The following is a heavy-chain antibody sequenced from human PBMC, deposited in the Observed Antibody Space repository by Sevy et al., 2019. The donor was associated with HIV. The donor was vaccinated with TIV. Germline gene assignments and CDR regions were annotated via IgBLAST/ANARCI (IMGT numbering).Heavy chain of an antibody. Sequence: GGSLRLSCAASGFTFNIYSMSWVRQTPGKGLEWVATLSFGCGKINHADSVKGRLTMSRDDSKNAVYLQMNNLRVEDTAIYYCAREGCTIPHDYWGQGTLVTVSS. J-gene: IGHJ4*02. CDR3: AREGCTIPHDY. V-gene: IGHV3-23*01. D-gene: IGHD2-2*02. CDR2: LSFGCGKI. CDR1: GFTFNIYS.